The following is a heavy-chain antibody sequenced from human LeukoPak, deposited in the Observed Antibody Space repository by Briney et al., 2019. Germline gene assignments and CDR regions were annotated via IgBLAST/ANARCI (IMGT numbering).Heavy chain of an antibody. V-gene: IGHV4-34*01. CDR3: ARGMRYFDY. Sequence: SETLSLTCVVYGGSFSGYYWSWIRQPPGKGLEWIGEINHNGSTNYNPSLKSRVTISVDTSTNQFSLKLSSVTAADTAVYYCARGMRYFDYWGQGTLVTVSS. CDR1: GGSFSGYY. CDR2: INHNGST. J-gene: IGHJ4*02.